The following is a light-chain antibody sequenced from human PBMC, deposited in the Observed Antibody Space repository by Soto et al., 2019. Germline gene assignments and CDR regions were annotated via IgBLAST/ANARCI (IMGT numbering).Light chain of an antibody. V-gene: IGLV2-23*01. CDR1: SSDVGSYNV. J-gene: IGLJ2*01. CDR2: EGS. CDR3: CSYAGSSTYVV. Sequence: QSALTQPASVSGSPGQSITISCTGTSSDVGSYNVVSWYQQHPGKAPKLMIYEGSKWPSGVSNRFSGSKSGNTASLTISGLQDEDEADYYCCSYAGSSTYVVFGGGTQLTVL.